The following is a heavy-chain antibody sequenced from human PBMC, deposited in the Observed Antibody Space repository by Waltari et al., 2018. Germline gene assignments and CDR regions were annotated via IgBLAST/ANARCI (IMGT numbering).Heavy chain of an antibody. CDR2: LSAGGDT. Sequence: EVHLVETGGGLIQPGGSLRLSCAVSGVTVSSSYMSWVRQAPGKGLGWVSYLSAGGDTYFAGSLQGRVTISRDDSKNSLFLQMNSLSAADTAVYYCAKGTIFAGALDYWGQGALVTVSS. J-gene: IGHJ4*02. CDR1: GVTVSSSY. CDR3: AKGTIFAGALDY. V-gene: IGHV3-53*02.